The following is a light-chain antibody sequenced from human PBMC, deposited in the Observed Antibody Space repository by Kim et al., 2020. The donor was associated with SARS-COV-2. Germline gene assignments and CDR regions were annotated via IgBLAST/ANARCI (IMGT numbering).Light chain of an antibody. Sequence: QSALTQPASVSGSPGQSIAISCTGSSSDVGGYDYVSWYQQHPGKGPKLMIRDVTKRPSGVSNRFSGSKTGNTASLTITGLQAEDEADYYCTSYTSSNTLVFGGGTQLTVL. CDR2: DVT. CDR1: SSDVGGYDY. CDR3: TSYTSSNTLV. J-gene: IGLJ3*02. V-gene: IGLV2-14*03.